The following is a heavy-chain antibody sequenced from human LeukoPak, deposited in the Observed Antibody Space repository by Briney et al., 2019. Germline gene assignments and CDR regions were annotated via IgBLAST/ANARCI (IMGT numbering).Heavy chain of an antibody. D-gene: IGHD3-22*01. CDR1: GGTFSSYA. V-gene: IGHV1-69*06. CDR2: IIPIFGTA. CDR3: ARAPYSSRFGFDP. Sequence: ASVKVSCKASGGTFSSYAISWVRQVPGQGLEWIGGIIPIFGTANYAQKFQGRVTITADKSTSTAYMELSSLRSEDTAVYYCARAPYSSRFGFDPWGQGTLVTVSS. J-gene: IGHJ5*02.